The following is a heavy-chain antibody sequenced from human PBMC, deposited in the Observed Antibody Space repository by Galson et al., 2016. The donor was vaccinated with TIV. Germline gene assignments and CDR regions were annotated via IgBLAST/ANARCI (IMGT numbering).Heavy chain of an antibody. J-gene: IGHJ3*02. D-gene: IGHD3-3*01. CDR2: ITNSGLTT. Sequence: SLRLSCAVSGFTFSTYDMNWVRQTPGKGLQWLSYITNSGLTTYYADSVKGRFSISRDNAKNSLYLQMNSLRAEDSAVYYCVRCYDYWTYYRGIDDDAFDIWGQGTMVTVSS. CDR1: GFTFSTYD. CDR3: VRCYDYWTYYRGIDDDAFDI. V-gene: IGHV3-48*03.